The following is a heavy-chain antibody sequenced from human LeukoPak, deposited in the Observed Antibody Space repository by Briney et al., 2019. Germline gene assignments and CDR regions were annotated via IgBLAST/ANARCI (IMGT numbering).Heavy chain of an antibody. V-gene: IGHV1-2*02. CDR2: INPNSGGT. CDR1: GYTFTGYY. D-gene: IGHD6-19*01. J-gene: IGHJ4*02. Sequence: GASVKVSCKASGYTFTGYYMHWVRQAPGQGLEWMGWINPNSGGTNYAQKFQGRVTMTRDTSISTVYMELSSLRSEDTAVYYCARGSSGWYYFDYWGQGTLVTVSS. CDR3: ARGSSGWYYFDY.